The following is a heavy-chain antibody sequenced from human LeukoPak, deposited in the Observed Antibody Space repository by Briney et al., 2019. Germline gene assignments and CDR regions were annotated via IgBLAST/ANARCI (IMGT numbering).Heavy chain of an antibody. CDR1: GYTFTSYG. CDR2: FSAYNGNT. V-gene: IGHV1-18*01. J-gene: IGHJ6*02. CDR3: ARAMAIFGVSYYYYYGMDV. Sequence: ASVKVSCKASGYTFTSYGISWVRQAPGQGLEWMGWFSAYNGNTNYAQKLPGRVTMTTDTSTSTAYMELRSLRSDDTAVYYCARAMAIFGVSYYYYYGMDVWGQGTTVTVSS. D-gene: IGHD3-3*01.